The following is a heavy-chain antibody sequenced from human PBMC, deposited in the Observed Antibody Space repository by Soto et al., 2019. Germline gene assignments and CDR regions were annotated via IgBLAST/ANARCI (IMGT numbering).Heavy chain of an antibody. CDR3: AKVRPSLGGTGRGGMDV. J-gene: IGHJ6*02. Sequence: EVQLLESGGGLVQPGGSLRLSCAASGFTFSSYAMSWVRQAPGKGLEWVSAISGSGSSTYFANSMKGRFTVSSDNAKDTLYLQMNSLRAEDTAVYYCAKVRPSLGGTGRGGMDVWGQGTTVTVSS. CDR1: GFTFSSYA. D-gene: IGHD3-16*01. CDR2: ISGSGSST. V-gene: IGHV3-23*01.